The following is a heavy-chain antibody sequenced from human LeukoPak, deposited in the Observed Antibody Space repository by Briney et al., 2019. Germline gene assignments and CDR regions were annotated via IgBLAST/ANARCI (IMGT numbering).Heavy chain of an antibody. CDR3: VKGGVTILWYGMDV. D-gene: IGHD3-9*01. Sequence: PGGSLRLSCSASGFTLSSYAMHWVRQAPGKGLVYVSAISSNGGSTYYADSVRDRFTISRDNSKNTLYLQMSSLRAEDTAVYYCVKGGVTILWYGMDVWGLGTTVTVSS. V-gene: IGHV3-64D*06. J-gene: IGHJ6*02. CDR1: GFTLSSYA. CDR2: ISSNGGST.